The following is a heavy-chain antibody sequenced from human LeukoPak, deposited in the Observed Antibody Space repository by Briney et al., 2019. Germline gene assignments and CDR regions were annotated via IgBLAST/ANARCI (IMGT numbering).Heavy chain of an antibody. CDR3: ARVRYGSGSYYFDS. Sequence: SETLSLTCTVSGGSISSYYWSWIRQPPGKGLEWMGYIYYSGRTNYNPSRKSGGTISVDTSKNQFSLKLSSVTAADTDVYYCARVRYGSGSYYFDSWGPGTPVTVSS. CDR2: IYYSGRT. D-gene: IGHD3-10*01. V-gene: IGHV4-59*01. J-gene: IGHJ4*02. CDR1: GGSISSYY.